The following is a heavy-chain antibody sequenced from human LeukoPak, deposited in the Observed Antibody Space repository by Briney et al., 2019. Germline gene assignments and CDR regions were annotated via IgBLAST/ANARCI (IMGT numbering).Heavy chain of an antibody. J-gene: IGHJ4*02. V-gene: IGHV3-15*01. CDR2: IKSKTDGGTT. D-gene: IGHD3-10*01. CDR3: TTTPPYGSGQFH. Sequence: PGGSLRLSCAASRFTFSNAWMSWVRQAPGKGLEWVGRIKSKTDGGTTDYAAPVKGRFTISRDDSKNTLYLQMNSLKTEDTAVYYCTTTPPYGSGQFHWGQGTLVTVSS. CDR1: RFTFSNAW.